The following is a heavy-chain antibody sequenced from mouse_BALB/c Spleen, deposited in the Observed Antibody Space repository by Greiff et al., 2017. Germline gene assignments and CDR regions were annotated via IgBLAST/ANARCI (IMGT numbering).Heavy chain of an antibody. Sequence: DVMLVESGGDLVKPGGSLKLSCAASGFTFSSYGMSWVRQTPDKRLEWVATISSGGSYTYYPDSVKGRFTISRDNAKNTLYLQMSSLKSEDTAMYYCARQDDYAYFAYWGQGTLVTVSA. CDR1: GFTFSSYG. J-gene: IGHJ3*01. CDR2: ISSGGSYT. CDR3: ARQDDYAYFAY. D-gene: IGHD2-4*01. V-gene: IGHV5-6*02.